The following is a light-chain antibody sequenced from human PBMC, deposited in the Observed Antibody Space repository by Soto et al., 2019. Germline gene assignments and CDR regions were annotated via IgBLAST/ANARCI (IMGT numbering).Light chain of an antibody. CDR1: SSNIGAGHD. CDR2: GNS. CDR3: QPFDNSLSGFWV. J-gene: IGLJ3*02. V-gene: IGLV1-40*01. Sequence: QSVLTQPPSVSGAPGQRVTISCTGSSSNIGAGHDVHWFQQLPGTAPKLLIYGNSDRPSGVPDRFSGSKSGTSASLAITGLQAEDEADYYCQPFDNSLSGFWVFGGGTKVTVL.